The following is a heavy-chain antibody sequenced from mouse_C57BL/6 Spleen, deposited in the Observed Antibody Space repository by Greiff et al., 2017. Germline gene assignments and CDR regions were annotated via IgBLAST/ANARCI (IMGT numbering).Heavy chain of an antibody. CDR3: ARVNDGYYEGAMDY. V-gene: IGHV5-4*03. D-gene: IGHD2-3*01. CDR2: ISDGGSYT. J-gene: IGHJ4*01. CDR1: GFTFSSYA. Sequence: EVKVVESGGGLVKPGGSLKLSCAASGFTFSSYAMSWVRQTPEKRLEWVATISDGGSYTYYPDNVKGRFTISRDNAKNNLYLQMSHLKSEDTAMYYCARVNDGYYEGAMDYWGQGTSVTVSS.